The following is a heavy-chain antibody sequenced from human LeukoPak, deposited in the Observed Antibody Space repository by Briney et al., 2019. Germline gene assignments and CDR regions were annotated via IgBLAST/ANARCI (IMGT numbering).Heavy chain of an antibody. D-gene: IGHD2-15*01. CDR2: IYYSGST. Sequence: KPSETLSLTCTVSGGSINSYYWSWIRQPPGKGLEWIGYIYYSGSTKYNPSLKSRVTISVDTSKNQLSLKLSSVTAADTAVYYCARHVGHYCSGGGCHGGNFDYWGQGTLVTVSS. CDR1: GGSINSYY. CDR3: ARHVGHYCSGGGCHGGNFDY. V-gene: IGHV4-59*08. J-gene: IGHJ4*02.